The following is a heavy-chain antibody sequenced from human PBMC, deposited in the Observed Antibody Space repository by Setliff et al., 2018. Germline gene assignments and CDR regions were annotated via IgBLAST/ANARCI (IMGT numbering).Heavy chain of an antibody. J-gene: IGHJ6*03. Sequence: PSETLSLTCTVSGGSMTSYYWSWIRQPAGKGLEWIGRICSSENTIGRICRGSNTHYNPSLQSRVTMSLDTPTNQFSLRLSSVTAADTAVYYCARTSRDGATYMDVWGKGTTVTVSS. D-gene: IGHD3-10*01. CDR1: GGSMTSYY. CDR2: ICRGSNT. V-gene: IGHV4-4*07. CDR3: ARTSRDGATYMDV.